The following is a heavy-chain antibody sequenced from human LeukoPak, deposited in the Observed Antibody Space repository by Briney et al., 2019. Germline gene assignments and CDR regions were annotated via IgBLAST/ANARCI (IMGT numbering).Heavy chain of an antibody. D-gene: IGHD2-21*01. V-gene: IGHV4-30-4*08. Sequence: SQTLSLTCTVSGGSISSGDYYWSWLRQPPGKGLEWIGYIYYSGSTYYNPSLKSRVTISVDTSKNQFSLKLSSVTAADTAVYYCARGAYCGGDCYLPWGQGTLVTVSS. J-gene: IGHJ5*02. CDR2: IYYSGST. CDR1: GGSISSGDYY. CDR3: ARGAYCGGDCYLP.